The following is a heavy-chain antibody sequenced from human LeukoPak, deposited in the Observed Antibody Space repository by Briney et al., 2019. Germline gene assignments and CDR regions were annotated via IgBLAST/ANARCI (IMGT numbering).Heavy chain of an antibody. CDR2: IIPIFGTA. D-gene: IGHD6-19*01. CDR3: AREGGGDYSSGWRVNHGNAFDI. V-gene: IGHV1-69*13. J-gene: IGHJ3*02. CDR1: GGTFSSYA. Sequence: ASVKVSCKASGGTFSSYAISWVRQAPGQGLEWMGGIIPIFGTANYAQKFQGRVTITADESTSTAYMELSSLRSEDTAVYYCAREGGGDYSSGWRVNHGNAFDIWGQGTMVTVSS.